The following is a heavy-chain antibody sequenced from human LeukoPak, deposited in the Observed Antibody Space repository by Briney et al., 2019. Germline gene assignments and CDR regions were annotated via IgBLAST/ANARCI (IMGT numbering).Heavy chain of an antibody. CDR1: GFTVSSNY. V-gene: IGHV3-53*01. CDR3: ARGRYSGYVFVY. Sequence: GGSLRLSCAASGFTVSSNYMSWLRQAPGKGLEWGSVIYSGGSTYYADSVKGRFTISRDNSKNTLYLQMNSLRAEDTAVYYCARGRYSGYVFVYWGQGTLVTVSS. D-gene: IGHD5-12*01. CDR2: IYSGGST. J-gene: IGHJ4*02.